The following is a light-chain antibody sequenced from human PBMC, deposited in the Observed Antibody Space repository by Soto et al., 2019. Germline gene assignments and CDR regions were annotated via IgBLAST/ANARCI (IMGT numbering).Light chain of an antibody. CDR2: GAS. J-gene: IGKJ5*01. V-gene: IGKV3-20*01. CDR1: QSVSSTY. CDR3: HQYGSSPPIT. Sequence: EIVLTQSPGTLSLSPGERSTLSCMSSQSVSSTYLAWYQQKPGQAPRLLIYGASSRATGIPDRFSGSGSGTDFTLTISRLEPEDFAVYYCHQYGSSPPITFGQGTRLEIK.